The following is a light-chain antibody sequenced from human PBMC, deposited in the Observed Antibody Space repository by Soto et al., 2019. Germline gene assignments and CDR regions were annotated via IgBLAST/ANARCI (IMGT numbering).Light chain of an antibody. CDR3: QEYNNWPPTWT. CDR2: GAS. V-gene: IGKV3-15*01. CDR1: QSVSSN. Sequence: EIVMTQSPAILSVSPGERATLSCRASQSVSSNLAWYQQKPGQAPRLLIYGASTGATGIPARFSGRGSGTEFTLTISSLQSEDVAVYYCQEYNNWPPTWTFGQGTKVEIK. J-gene: IGKJ1*01.